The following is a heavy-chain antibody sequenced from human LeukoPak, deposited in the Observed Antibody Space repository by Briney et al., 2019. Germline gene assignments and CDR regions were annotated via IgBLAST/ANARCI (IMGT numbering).Heavy chain of an antibody. CDR2: IYYSGRT. V-gene: IGHV4-39*01. D-gene: IGHD3-10*01. CDR1: GVAISSTRYC. J-gene: IGHJ5*02. CDR3: AQSLGASTWFGNWFDP. Sequence: PSETLSLTCTVSGVAISSTRYCCGWIRQPPGKGLEWIGSIYYSGRTYYNPSLKSRLTISVDTPKNQFSLKLSSVTAADTAVYYCAQSLGASTWFGNWFDPWGQGTLVIVSS.